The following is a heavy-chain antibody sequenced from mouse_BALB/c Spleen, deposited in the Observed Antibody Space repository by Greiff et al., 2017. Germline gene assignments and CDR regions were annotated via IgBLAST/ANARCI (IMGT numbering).Heavy chain of an antibody. CDR2: INPNNGGT. J-gene: IGHJ4*01. V-gene: IGHV1-18*01. D-gene: IGHD2-2*01. Sequence: VQLKQSGPELVKPGASVKIPCKASGYTFTDYNMDWVKQSHGKSLEWIGDINPNNGGTIYNQKFKGKATLTVDKSSSTAYMELRSLTSEDTAVYYCARYGYDHYYAMDYWGQGTSVTVSS. CDR1: GYTFTDYN. CDR3: ARYGYDHYYAMDY.